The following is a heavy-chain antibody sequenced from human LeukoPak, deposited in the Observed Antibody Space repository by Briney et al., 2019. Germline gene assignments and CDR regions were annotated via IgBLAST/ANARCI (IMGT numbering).Heavy chain of an antibody. CDR3: AKATDFQH. J-gene: IGHJ1*01. CDR1: GFTFSS. CDR2: ISSSSSYI. V-gene: IGHV3-21*04. Sequence: GGSLRLSCAASGFTFSSMNWVRQAPGKGLEWVSSISSSSSYIYYADSVKGRFTISRDNSRNTMYMEMNSLRADDMAVYYCAKATDFQHWGQGTLVTVSS.